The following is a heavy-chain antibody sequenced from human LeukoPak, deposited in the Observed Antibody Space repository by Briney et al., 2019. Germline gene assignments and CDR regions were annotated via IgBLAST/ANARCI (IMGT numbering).Heavy chain of an antibody. J-gene: IGHJ4*02. CDR3: TRDRRRMGY. Sequence: GGSLRLSCTASGFTFGDYAISWVRQAPGKGLEWVGFIRSKAYGGTTEYAASVEGRFTISRDDSKSIAYLQMNSLKTADTAVYYCTRDRRRMGYWGQGTLVTVSS. D-gene: IGHD2-8*01. CDR1: GFTFGDYA. CDR2: IRSKAYGGTT. V-gene: IGHV3-49*04.